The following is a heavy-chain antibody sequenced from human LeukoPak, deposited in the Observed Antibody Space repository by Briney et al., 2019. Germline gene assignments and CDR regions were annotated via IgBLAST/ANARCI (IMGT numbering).Heavy chain of an antibody. J-gene: IGHJ6*03. CDR3: ARGRDHSSYDYYYYYMDV. Sequence: SETLSLTCAVYGGSFSGYYWSWIRQPPGKGLEWIGEINHSGSTNYNPSLKSRVTISVDTSKNQFSLKLSSVTAADTAVYYCARGRDHSSYDYYYYYMDVWGKGTTVTVSS. V-gene: IGHV4-34*01. D-gene: IGHD4-11*01. CDR1: GGSFSGYY. CDR2: INHSGST.